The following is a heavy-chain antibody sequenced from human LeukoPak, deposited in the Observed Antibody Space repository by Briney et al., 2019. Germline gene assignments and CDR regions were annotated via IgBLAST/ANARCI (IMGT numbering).Heavy chain of an antibody. CDR2: IRSKAYGEAT. Sequence: GGSLRLSCTASGFTFGDYAMSWFRQAPGKGLEWVGCIRSKAYGEATEYAASVQGRFTISRDDSKRIAYLQMNSLKTADTAVYYCTRVRAPWRELLDYFDYWGQGTLVTVSS. D-gene: IGHD1-26*01. V-gene: IGHV3-49*03. CDR1: GFTFGDYA. J-gene: IGHJ4*02. CDR3: TRVRAPWRELLDYFDY.